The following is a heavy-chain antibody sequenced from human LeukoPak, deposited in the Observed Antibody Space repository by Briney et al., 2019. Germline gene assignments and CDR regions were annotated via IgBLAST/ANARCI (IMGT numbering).Heavy chain of an antibody. D-gene: IGHD6-19*01. J-gene: IGHJ4*02. Sequence: PGGSLRLSCAASGFTVRSNYMSWVRQAPGKRLEWVSVIYSGGSTYYADSVKGRFTISRDNAKNTLYLQMNSLRAEDTAVYYCARPGYSSGWYYYFDYWGQGTLVTVSS. V-gene: IGHV3-53*01. CDR3: ARPGYSSGWYYYFDY. CDR1: GFTVRSNY. CDR2: IYSGGST.